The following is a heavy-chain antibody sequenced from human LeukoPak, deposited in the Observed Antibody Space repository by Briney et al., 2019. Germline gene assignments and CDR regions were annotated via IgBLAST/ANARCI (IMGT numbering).Heavy chain of an antibody. V-gene: IGHV3-48*04. D-gene: IGHD2-2*02. CDR3: AKCCSSTSCYTGKTVYFDY. CDR2: ICGSSSTI. CDR1: GVTFSSYS. J-gene: IGHJ4*02. Sequence: GGSLRLSCAASGVTFSSYSMNWVRQAPGKGLEWVSYICGSSSTIYYADSVKGRFTISRDNAKNSLYLQMNSLRAENTAVYYCAKCCSSTSCYTGKTVYFDYWGQGTLVTVSS.